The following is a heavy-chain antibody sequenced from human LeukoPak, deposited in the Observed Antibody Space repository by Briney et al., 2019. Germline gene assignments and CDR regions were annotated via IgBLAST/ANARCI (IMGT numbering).Heavy chain of an antibody. J-gene: IGHJ4*02. CDR3: ATARYSSGWYGGFDY. CDR2: FDPEDGET. D-gene: IGHD6-19*01. Sequence: ASVKVSCKVSGYTLTELSMHWVRQAPGKGLEWMGGFDPEDGETIHAQKFQGRVTMTEDTSTDTAYMELSSLRSEDTAVYYCATARYSSGWYGGFDYWGQGTLVTVSS. CDR1: GYTLTELS. V-gene: IGHV1-24*01.